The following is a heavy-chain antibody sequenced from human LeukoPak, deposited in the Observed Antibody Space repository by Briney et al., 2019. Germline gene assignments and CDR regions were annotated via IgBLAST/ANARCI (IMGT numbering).Heavy chain of an antibody. CDR3: AKGRQLGYYMDV. Sequence: PGGSLRLSCAASGFTFSSYGMLWVRQAPGKGLEGVAVIWFDGSNKYHEDSVKGRFTIFRDNSKNTLYLKMNSLSAEDTAVYYWAKGRQLGYYMDVWGKGTTVTVSS. V-gene: IGHV3-33*06. J-gene: IGHJ6*03. D-gene: IGHD6-6*01. CDR2: IWFDGSNK. CDR1: GFTFSSYG.